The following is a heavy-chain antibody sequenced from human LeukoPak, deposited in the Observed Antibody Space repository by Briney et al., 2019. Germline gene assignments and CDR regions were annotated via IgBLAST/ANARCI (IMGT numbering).Heavy chain of an antibody. J-gene: IGHJ3*02. D-gene: IGHD2-2*01. CDR3: ARLWPDQLSACDI. CDR2: INHSGST. V-gene: IGHV4-34*01. Sequence: SETLSLTCAVYGGSFSGYYWSWIRQPPGKGLEWIGEINHSGSTNYNPSLKSRVTISVDTSKNQFSLKLSSVTAADTAVYYCARLWPDQLSACDIWGQGTMVTGSS. CDR1: GGSFSGYY.